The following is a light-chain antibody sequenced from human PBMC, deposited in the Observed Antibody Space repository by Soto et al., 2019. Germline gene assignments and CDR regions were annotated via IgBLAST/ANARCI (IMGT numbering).Light chain of an antibody. J-gene: IGKJ1*01. CDR3: QHYNNWPPWT. Sequence: EIVMTQSPATLSVSLGERATLSCRASQGVSRELAWYQQKPGQAPSLLIFGASTRATGVPARFNGSGSGTDFTLTINSLQSEDFAIYYCQHYNNWPPWTFGQGTKVDIK. CDR2: GAS. V-gene: IGKV3D-15*01. CDR1: QGVSRE.